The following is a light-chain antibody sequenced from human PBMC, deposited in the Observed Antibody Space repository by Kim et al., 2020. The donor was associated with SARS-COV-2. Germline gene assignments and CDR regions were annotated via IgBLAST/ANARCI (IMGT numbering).Light chain of an antibody. Sequence: SYELTQPPSVSVSPGQTASITCSGDKLGDKYACWCQQKPGQSPVLVIYQDSKRPSGIPERFSGSNSGNTATLTISGTQAMDEADYYCQAWDSSTWVFGGGTQLTVL. CDR3: QAWDSSTWV. CDR2: QDS. CDR1: KLGDKY. J-gene: IGLJ3*02. V-gene: IGLV3-1*01.